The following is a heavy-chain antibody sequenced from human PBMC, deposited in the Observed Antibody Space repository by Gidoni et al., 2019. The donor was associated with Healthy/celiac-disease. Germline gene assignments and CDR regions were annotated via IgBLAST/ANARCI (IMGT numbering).Heavy chain of an antibody. D-gene: IGHD6-19*01. Sequence: QVQLVESGGGVVQPGRSLRLSCAASGFTFSSYGMHWVRQAPGKGLAWVASIWYDGSNKYYADSVKGRFTISRDNSKNTLYLQMNSLRAEDTAVYYCARATRATLSGWYYFDYWGQGTLVTVSS. J-gene: IGHJ4*02. CDR2: IWYDGSNK. V-gene: IGHV3-33*01. CDR3: ARATRATLSGWYYFDY. CDR1: GFTFSSYG.